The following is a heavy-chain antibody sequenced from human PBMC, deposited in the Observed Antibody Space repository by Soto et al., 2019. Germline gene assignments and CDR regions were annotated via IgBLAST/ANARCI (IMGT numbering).Heavy chain of an antibody. CDR3: ARVGRRVLITIAGFRD. CDR2: ISAYNGNT. Sequence: QVQLVQSGAEVKKPGASVKVSCKASGYTFTSYGISWVRQAPGQGLEWMGWISAYNGNTNYAQKLQGRVTMTTDTATRTADMELRSLRSDDTAVYYCARVGRRVLITIAGFRDWGQGTLVTVSS. J-gene: IGHJ4*02. V-gene: IGHV1-18*04. CDR1: GYTFTSYG. D-gene: IGHD1-20*01.